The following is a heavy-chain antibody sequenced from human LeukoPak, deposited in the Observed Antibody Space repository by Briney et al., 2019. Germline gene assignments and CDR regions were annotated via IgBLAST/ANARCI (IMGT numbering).Heavy chain of an antibody. V-gene: IGHV1-2*02. CDR2: INPNSGGT. D-gene: IGHD1-7*01. J-gene: IGHJ1*01. CDR3: ARVFDNWNYGRYAEYFQH. CDR1: EYTFTAYH. Sequence: ASVKVSCKATEYTFTAYHLHWVRLAPGQGLEWMGWINPNSGGTSYAQKFQDRVTMTRDTSTSTAYMELSRLRSDDAAVYYCARVFDNWNYGRYAEYFQHWGQGTLVTVSS.